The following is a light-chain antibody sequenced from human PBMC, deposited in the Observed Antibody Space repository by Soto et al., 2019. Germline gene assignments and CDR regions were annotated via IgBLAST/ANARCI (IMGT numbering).Light chain of an antibody. Sequence: QSALTQPASVSESPGQSITISCTGTSSDVGGYNYVSWFQQLPDKAPKLMIYEVSNRPSGVSNRFSGSKSGNTASLTISGLQAEDEADYYCSSYANDNTLIFGGGTQLTVL. CDR2: EVS. J-gene: IGLJ2*01. CDR3: SSYANDNTLI. CDR1: SSDVGGYNY. V-gene: IGLV2-14*01.